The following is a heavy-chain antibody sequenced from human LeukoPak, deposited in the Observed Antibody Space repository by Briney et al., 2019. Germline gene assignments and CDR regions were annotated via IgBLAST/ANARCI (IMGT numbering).Heavy chain of an antibody. CDR1: GYTFTSYD. CDR3: ASAGLLWFGESHAIDY. CDR2: MNPNSGNT. Sequence: ASVKVSCKASGYTFTSYDINWVRQATGQGLEWMGWMNPNSGNTGYAQKFQGRVTMTRNTSISTAYMELSSLRAEDTAVYYCASAGLLWFGESHAIDYWGQGTLVTVSS. J-gene: IGHJ4*02. D-gene: IGHD3-10*01. V-gene: IGHV1-8*01.